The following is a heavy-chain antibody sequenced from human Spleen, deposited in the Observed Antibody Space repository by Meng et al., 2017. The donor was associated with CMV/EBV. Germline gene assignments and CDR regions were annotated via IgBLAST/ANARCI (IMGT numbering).Heavy chain of an antibody. CDR3: ARGNPNIVVVPAAIPGSLDP. D-gene: IGHD2-2*02. CDR2: IYPGDADT. V-gene: IGHV5-51*01. Sequence: KVSCKGSGYSFTCYWIGWVRQMPGKGLEWMGIIYPGDADTRYSPYFEGKVTISADKSISTAYLQWSSLKASDTAMYYCARGNPNIVVVPAAIPGSLDPWGQGTLVTVSS. CDR1: GYSFTCYW. J-gene: IGHJ5*02.